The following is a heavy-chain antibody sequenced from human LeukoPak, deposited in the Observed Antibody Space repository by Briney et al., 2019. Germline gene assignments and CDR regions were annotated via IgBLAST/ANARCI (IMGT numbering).Heavy chain of an antibody. CDR2: INHSGST. CDR3: ARGPEIAVAAYWFDP. V-gene: IGHV4-34*01. D-gene: IGHD6-19*01. CDR1: GGSFSSYY. Sequence: SETLSLTCAVYGGSFSSYYWSWIRQPPGKGLEWIGEINHSGSTNYNPSLKSRVTISVDTSKNQFSLKLSSVTAADTAVYYCARGPEIAVAAYWFDPWGQGTLVTVSS. J-gene: IGHJ5*02.